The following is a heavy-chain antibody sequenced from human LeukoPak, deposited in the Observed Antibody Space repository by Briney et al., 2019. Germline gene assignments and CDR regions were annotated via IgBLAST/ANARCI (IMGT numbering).Heavy chain of an antibody. CDR1: GGSFSGYY. CDR3: ARGGVGYYYDSSGYRAGYFQH. CDR2: INHGGST. Sequence: SETLSLTCAVYGGSFSGYYWSWIRQPPGKGLEWIGEINHGGSTNYNPSLKSRVTISVDTSKNQFSLKLSSVTAADTAVYYCARGGVGYYYDSSGYRAGYFQHWGQGTLVTVSS. V-gene: IGHV4-34*01. D-gene: IGHD3-22*01. J-gene: IGHJ1*01.